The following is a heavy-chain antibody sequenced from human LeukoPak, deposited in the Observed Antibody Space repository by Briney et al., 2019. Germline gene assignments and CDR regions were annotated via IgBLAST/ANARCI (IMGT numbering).Heavy chain of an antibody. CDR2: IHRGGNT. V-gene: IGHV3-66*01. Sequence: GGSLRLSCAASGFTVSGNYMSWVRQAPGKALEWLSVIHRGGNTYYADSVKGRFTISRDSSKNTVFLQMDSLRAEDTAVYYCARDPGYGLGVDYGDYWGQGTLVTVSS. CDR1: GFTVSGNY. D-gene: IGHD3-10*01. J-gene: IGHJ4*02. CDR3: ARDPGYGLGVDYGDY.